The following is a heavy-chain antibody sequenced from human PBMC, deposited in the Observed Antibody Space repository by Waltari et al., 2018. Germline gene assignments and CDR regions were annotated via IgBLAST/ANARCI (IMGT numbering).Heavy chain of an antibody. Sequence: QVQLVESGGGVVQPGGSLRLSCAASGFTFSSYGMHWVRQAPGKGLEWVAFIRYDGSNKYYADSVKGRFTISRDNSKNTLYLQMNSLRAEDTAVYYCARGPHDYLIAYWGQGTLVTVSS. CDR1: GFTFSSYG. V-gene: IGHV3-30*02. J-gene: IGHJ4*02. CDR3: ARGPHDYLIAY. CDR2: IRYDGSNK. D-gene: IGHD4-17*01.